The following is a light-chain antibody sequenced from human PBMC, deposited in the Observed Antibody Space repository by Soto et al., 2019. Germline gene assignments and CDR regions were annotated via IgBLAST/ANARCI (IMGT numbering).Light chain of an antibody. CDR3: QQSYSTLIT. J-gene: IGKJ5*01. V-gene: IGKV4-1*01. CDR2: GAS. Sequence: DIVMTQSPDSLAVSLGERATINCKSSQSVLYTSNNKNYLSWYQQKPGKAPKLLIYGASNLQSGAPSRFSGSGSGTDFTLTISSLQPEDFATYYCQQSYSTLITFGQGTRLEIK. CDR1: QSVLYTSNNKNY.